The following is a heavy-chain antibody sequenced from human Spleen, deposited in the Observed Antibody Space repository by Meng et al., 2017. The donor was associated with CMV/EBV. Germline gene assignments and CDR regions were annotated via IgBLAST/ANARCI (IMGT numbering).Heavy chain of an antibody. J-gene: IGHJ4*01. CDR1: GFTFSRHA. D-gene: IGHD1-26*01. CDR3: AMQNSGSHIEN. V-gene: IGHV3-23*01. CDR2: ISGSGGTI. Sequence: LVVGGGLVQLGGTRIISRAGAGFTFSRHAMSWVRQAPGKGLEWVLGISGSGGTIDYSDSVKGRFTITRDQSTNTPYLPLNRLRAEETAIYYCAMQNSGSHIENLGDGILVTVSS.